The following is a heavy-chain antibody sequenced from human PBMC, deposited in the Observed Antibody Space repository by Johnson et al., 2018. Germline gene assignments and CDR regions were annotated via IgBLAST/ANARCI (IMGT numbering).Heavy chain of an antibody. Sequence: EVQLVESGGGLVKPGGSLRLSCAASGFTFSSYWLHWVRQAPGKGLVWVSRINSDGSSTSYADSVKGRFTISRDNAKNTLYLQMNSLRAEDTAVYYCARGFERGGSAYEYFQHWGQGTLVTVSS. CDR1: GFTFSSYW. J-gene: IGHJ1*01. D-gene: IGHD1-26*01. CDR3: ARGFERGGSAYEYFQH. V-gene: IGHV3-74*02. CDR2: INSDGSST.